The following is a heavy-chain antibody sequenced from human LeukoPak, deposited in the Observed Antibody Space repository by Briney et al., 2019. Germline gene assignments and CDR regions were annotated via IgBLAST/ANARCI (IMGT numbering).Heavy chain of an antibody. CDR1: GFTFSSYA. D-gene: IGHD6-13*01. V-gene: IGHV3-23*01. J-gene: IGHJ4*02. CDR2: ISGRGVST. CDR3: AKVQDISSWYESFDY. Sequence: GGSLRPSCAASGFTFSSYAMSWVRQAPGKGLEWVSAISGRGVSTYYADSVKGRFTVSRDNSKNTLYLQMSSLRADDTAVYFCAKVQDISSWYESFDYWGQGTLVTVSS.